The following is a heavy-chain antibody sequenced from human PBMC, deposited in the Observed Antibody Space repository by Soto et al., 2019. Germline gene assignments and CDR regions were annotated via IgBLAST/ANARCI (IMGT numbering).Heavy chain of an antibody. D-gene: IGHD3-16*01. Sequence: SETLCLTRTVSCVHIHSHYGSWIRQPPGKGLEWIGYIYYSGSTNYNPSLKSRVTISVDTSKNQFSLKLSSVTAADTAVYYCARGGVYYGMDVWGQGTTVT. CDR2: IYYSGST. J-gene: IGHJ6*02. CDR3: ARGGVYYGMDV. V-gene: IGHV4-59*11. CDR1: CVHIHSHY.